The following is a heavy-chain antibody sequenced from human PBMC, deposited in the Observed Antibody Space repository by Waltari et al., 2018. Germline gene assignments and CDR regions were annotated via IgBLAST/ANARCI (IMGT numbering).Heavy chain of an antibody. CDR1: GGSFSGYY. J-gene: IGHJ6*02. V-gene: IGHV4-34*02. Sequence: QVQLQQWGAGLLQSSETLSLTCAVYGGSFSGYYWGWVRQPPGKGLEWIGGINHAGLTTHKPALRSRGTMAADTSKSQFSLKLNSVTASDTAVYYCVRLEDCTGPGGHCYSGDPFALDVWGQGTTVTVSS. CDR3: VRLEDCTGPGGHCYSGDPFALDV. D-gene: IGHD2-15*01. CDR2: INHAGLT.